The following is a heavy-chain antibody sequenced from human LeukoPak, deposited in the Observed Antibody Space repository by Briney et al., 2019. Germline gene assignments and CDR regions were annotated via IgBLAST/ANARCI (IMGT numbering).Heavy chain of an antibody. CDR3: ARDRWDYYGSGIHYYGMDV. V-gene: IGHV1-3*01. J-gene: IGHJ6*04. CDR2: INAGNGNT. Sequence: ASVKVSCKASGYTFTSYAMHWVRQAPGQRLEWMGWINAGNGNTKYSQKFQGRVTITRDTSPSTAYMELSSLRSEDTAVYYCARDRWDYYGSGIHYYGMDVWGKGTTVTVSS. D-gene: IGHD3-10*01. CDR1: GYTFTSYA.